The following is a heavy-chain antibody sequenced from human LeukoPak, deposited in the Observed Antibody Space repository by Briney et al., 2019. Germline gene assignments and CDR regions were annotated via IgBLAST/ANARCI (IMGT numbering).Heavy chain of an antibody. Sequence: PGGSLRLSCAASGFTFSDYSMNWVRQAPGKGLEWISSIGIDSGNTNYADSVKGRFTISGDKAKNSLYLQMNSLRVEDTAVYYCARDDNYAFYNWGQGTLVSVSS. D-gene: IGHD5-24*01. CDR2: IGIDSGNT. CDR1: GFTFSDYS. V-gene: IGHV3-48*01. CDR3: ARDDNYAFYN. J-gene: IGHJ4*02.